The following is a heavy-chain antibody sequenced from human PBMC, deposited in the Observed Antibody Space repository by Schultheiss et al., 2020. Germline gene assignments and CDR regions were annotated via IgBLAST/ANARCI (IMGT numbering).Heavy chain of an antibody. J-gene: IGHJ6*02. CDR1: GGSISSGGYY. Sequence: SETLSLTCTVSGGSISSGGYYWSWIRQPPGKGLEWIGYIYYSGSTYYNPSLKSRVTISVDTSKNQFSLKLSSVTAADTAVYYCARGGYSYPQASRYYYYGMDVWGQGTTVTVSS. CDR3: ARGGYSYPQASRYYYYGMDV. CDR2: IYYSGST. D-gene: IGHD5-18*01. V-gene: IGHV4-31*03.